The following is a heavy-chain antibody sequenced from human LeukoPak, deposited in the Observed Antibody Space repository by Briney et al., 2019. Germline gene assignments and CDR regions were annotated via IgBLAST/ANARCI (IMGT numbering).Heavy chain of an antibody. CDR2: ITGSADIT. CDR1: GFTFSSYG. Sequence: GGSLRLSCAASGFTFSSYGMSWVRQAPGKGLEWVSAITGSADITYYADSVKGRFTISRDNSKNTLYLQMNSLRAEDTAVYYCAYYYGSGSYYSLFDYWGQGTLVTVSS. D-gene: IGHD3-10*01. CDR3: AYYYGSGSYYSLFDY. V-gene: IGHV3-23*01. J-gene: IGHJ4*02.